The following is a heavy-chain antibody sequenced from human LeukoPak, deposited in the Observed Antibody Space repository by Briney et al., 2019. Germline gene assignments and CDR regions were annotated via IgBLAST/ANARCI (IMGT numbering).Heavy chain of an antibody. V-gene: IGHV3-21*01. CDR2: ISGSSSYI. CDR3: AELGITMIGGV. Sequence: GGSLRLSCAASGFKFSSYSMNWVRQAPGKGLEWVSSISGSSSYIYYADSVKGRFTISRDNAKNSLDLQMNSLRAEDTAVYYCAELGITMIGGVWGKGTTVTISS. CDR1: GFKFSSYS. J-gene: IGHJ6*04. D-gene: IGHD3-10*02.